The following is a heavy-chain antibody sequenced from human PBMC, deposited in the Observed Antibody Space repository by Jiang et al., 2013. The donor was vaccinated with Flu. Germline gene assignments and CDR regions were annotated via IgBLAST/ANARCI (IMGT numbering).Heavy chain of an antibody. V-gene: IGHV1-69*04. J-gene: IGHJ4*02. Sequence: GAEVKKPGASVKVSCKASGYTFTSYYMHWVRQAPGQGLEWMGRIIPILGIANYAQKFQGRVTITADKSTSTAYMELSSLRSEDTAVYYCAREDTQIQTLEYWGQGTLVTVSS. D-gene: IGHD3-3*01. CDR2: IIPILGIA. CDR1: GYTFTSYY. CDR3: AREDTQIQTLEY.